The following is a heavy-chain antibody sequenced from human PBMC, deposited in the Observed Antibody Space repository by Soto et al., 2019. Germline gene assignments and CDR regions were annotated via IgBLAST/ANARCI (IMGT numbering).Heavy chain of an antibody. Sequence: PSETLSLTCTVSGVSISSSYWSWLRQSPGTGLEWIGYIYYTGTTNYNPSLKRRVTISLDTAKNQFSLNVNSLTTADTAVYYCARGEEIYCSGGSCYWNYGMDVWGQGTTVTVSS. CDR2: IYYTGTT. CDR1: GVSISSSY. V-gene: IGHV4-59*01. J-gene: IGHJ6*02. CDR3: ARGEEIYCSGGSCYWNYGMDV. D-gene: IGHD2-15*01.